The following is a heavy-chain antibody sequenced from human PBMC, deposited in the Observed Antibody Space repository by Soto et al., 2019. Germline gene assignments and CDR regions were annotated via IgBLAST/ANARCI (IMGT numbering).Heavy chain of an antibody. CDR1: GFAFSNYA. J-gene: IGHJ4*02. V-gene: IGHV3-23*01. Sequence: EVQLLESGGGLVQPGGSLRLSCAASGFAFSNYAMSWVRQAPGKGLEWVSSISGSGGSTYYADSVKGRFTISRDNSKNTLYLQMNSLRAEDTAVYYCAKDGSYDSSWSVNFDYWGQGTLVTVSS. CDR2: ISGSGGST. D-gene: IGHD3-22*01. CDR3: AKDGSYDSSWSVNFDY.